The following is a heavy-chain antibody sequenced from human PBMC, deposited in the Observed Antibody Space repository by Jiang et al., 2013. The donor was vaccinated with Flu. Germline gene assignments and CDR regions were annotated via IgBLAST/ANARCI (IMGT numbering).Heavy chain of an antibody. J-gene: IGHJ3*02. CDR2: IYTSGST. Sequence: GPGLVKPSQTLSLTCTVSGGSISSGSYYWSWIRQPAGKGLEWIGRIYTSGSTNYNPSLKSRVTISVDTSKNQFSLKLSSVTAADTAVYYCAGAGGYQLLYTLDAFDIWGQGTMVTVSS. V-gene: IGHV4-61*02. D-gene: IGHD2-2*02. CDR3: AGAGGYQLLYTLDAFDI. CDR1: GGSISSGSYY.